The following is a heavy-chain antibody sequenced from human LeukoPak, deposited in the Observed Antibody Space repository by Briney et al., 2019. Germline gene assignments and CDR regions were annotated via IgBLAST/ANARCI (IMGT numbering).Heavy chain of an antibody. CDR3: ARHNEMANLNPFDY. V-gene: IGHV4-39*01. J-gene: IGHJ4*02. Sequence: KSSETLSLTCAVSGGSISRTTYYWGWIRQPPGKGLEWIGSIYYSGSTHYNPSLKSRVTISVDTSKNQFSLNLSSVTAADTAVYYCARHNEMANLNPFDYCGQGTLVTVSS. D-gene: IGHD5-24*01. CDR2: IYYSGST. CDR1: GGSISRTTYY.